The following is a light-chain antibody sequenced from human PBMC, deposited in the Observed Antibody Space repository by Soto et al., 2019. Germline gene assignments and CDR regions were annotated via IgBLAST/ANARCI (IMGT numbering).Light chain of an antibody. Sequence: QSALTQPRSVSGSPGQSVTISCTGTSSDVGSYNYVSWYQQRPGKAPKVMIYDVSKRPSGVPDRFSGSKSGNTASLTISGLQAEDEADYYCCSLTTSHTYVFGSGTKLTVL. CDR2: DVS. J-gene: IGLJ1*01. CDR1: SSDVGSYNY. CDR3: CSLTTSHTYV. V-gene: IGLV2-11*01.